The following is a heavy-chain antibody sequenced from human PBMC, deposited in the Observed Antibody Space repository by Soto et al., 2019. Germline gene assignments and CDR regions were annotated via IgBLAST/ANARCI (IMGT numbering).Heavy chain of an antibody. V-gene: IGHV3-33*01. CDR3: VRGIPSQYSSNWLYWDFDL. CDR2: IWNDGTKK. D-gene: IGHD6-13*01. CDR1: GFVYSTYA. Sequence: VQLVESGGGVVQPGRSLRLSCAASGFVYSTYAMHWVRLSPGEGLEWVALIWNDGTKKYYVDSVKGRFTISRDNSQNTLNLQMDSLRVEDTAVYFCVRGIPSQYSSNWLYWDFDLWGRVTQGTVSS. J-gene: IGHJ2*01.